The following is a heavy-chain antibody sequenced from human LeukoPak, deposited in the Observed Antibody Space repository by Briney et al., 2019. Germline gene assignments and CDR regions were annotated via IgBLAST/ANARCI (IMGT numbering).Heavy chain of an antibody. V-gene: IGHV4-38-2*01. CDR1: GYSISSGYY. CDR3: ARRMTILWWPFDY. CDR2: IYHSGST. J-gene: IGHJ4*02. D-gene: IGHD2-21*01. Sequence: KPSETLSLTCAVSGYSISSGYYWGWIRQSPGKGLEWIGSIYHSGSTYYNPSLKSRVTISVDTSKNQFSLKLSSVTAADTAVYYCARRMTILWWPFDYWGQGTLVTVSS.